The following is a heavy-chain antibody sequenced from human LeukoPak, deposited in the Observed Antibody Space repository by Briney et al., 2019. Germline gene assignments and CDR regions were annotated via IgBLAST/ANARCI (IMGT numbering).Heavy chain of an antibody. V-gene: IGHV3-48*02. CDR2: ISSSSSTI. J-gene: IGHJ6*03. D-gene: IGHD6-13*01. Sequence: PGGSLRLSCAASGFTFSSYSMNWVRQAPGKGLEWASYISSSSSTIYYADSVKGRFTISRDNTKNSLYLQMNSLRDEDTAVYYCARDPRIAAAGNYYYYMDVWGKGTTVTVSS. CDR3: ARDPRIAAAGNYYYYMDV. CDR1: GFTFSSYS.